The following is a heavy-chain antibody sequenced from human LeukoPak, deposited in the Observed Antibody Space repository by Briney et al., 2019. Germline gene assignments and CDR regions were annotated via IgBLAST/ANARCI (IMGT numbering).Heavy chain of an antibody. Sequence: GESLKISCKGSGYSFINYWIGWVRQMPDKGLEWMGIIYPGNSDIRHSPSFQGQVTISVDKSINTAYLQWTSLKASDTAIYYCTTGRFCSGGSCSSSFDFWGQGTLLTVPS. CDR2: IYPGNSDI. V-gene: IGHV5-51*01. CDR3: TTGRFCSGGSCSSSFDF. CDR1: GYSFINYW. J-gene: IGHJ4*02. D-gene: IGHD2-15*01.